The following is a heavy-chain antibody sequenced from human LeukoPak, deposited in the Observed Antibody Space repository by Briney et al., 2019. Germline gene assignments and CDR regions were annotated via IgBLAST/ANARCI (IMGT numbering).Heavy chain of an antibody. D-gene: IGHD3-22*01. CDR1: GGSISSYY. CDR3: ARRAYYYDSSGYSGGYFDY. CDR2: IYYSGST. Sequence: SETLSLTCTVSGGSISSYYWSWIRQPPGKGLEWIGYIYYSGSTNYNPSLKSRVTISVDTSKNQFSLKLSSVTAADTAVYYCARRAYYYDSSGYSGGYFDYWGQGTLVTVSS. J-gene: IGHJ4*02. V-gene: IGHV4-59*01.